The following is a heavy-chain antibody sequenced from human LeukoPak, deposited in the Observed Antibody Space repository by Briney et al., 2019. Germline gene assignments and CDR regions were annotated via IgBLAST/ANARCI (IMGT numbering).Heavy chain of an antibody. CDR1: GFTFSSYT. D-gene: IGHD5-18*01. Sequence: PGGSLRLSCAASGFTFSSYTMNWVRQAPGKGLEWVSGISASGGSTYYADSVKGRFTISRDNSKNTLYLQMNSLRAEDTAVYYCAKEYGYTYGEFDYWGQGTLVTVSS. J-gene: IGHJ4*02. CDR3: AKEYGYTYGEFDY. V-gene: IGHV3-23*01. CDR2: ISASGGST.